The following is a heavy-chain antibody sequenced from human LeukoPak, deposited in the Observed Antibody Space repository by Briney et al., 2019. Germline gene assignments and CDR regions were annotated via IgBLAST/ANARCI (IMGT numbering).Heavy chain of an antibody. CDR3: ARGADRWNYFDY. D-gene: IGHD4-23*01. J-gene: IGHJ4*02. CDR1: GFTVSSNF. Sequence: PGGSLRLSCAASGFTVSSNFLSWVRQAPGKGLEWVSVIYSGGKTYYADSVKGRFTISRDNSKNTLYLQMNSLRAEDMAVYYCARGADRWNYFDYWGQGTLVTVSS. CDR2: IYSGGKT. V-gene: IGHV3-53*01.